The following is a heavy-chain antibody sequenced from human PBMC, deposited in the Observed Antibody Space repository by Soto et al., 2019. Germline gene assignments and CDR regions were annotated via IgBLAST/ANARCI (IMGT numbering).Heavy chain of an antibody. CDR3: AREVRGYCSSTSCPQNYYYYGMDV. CDR2: IYYSGST. V-gene: IGHV4-30-4*01. D-gene: IGHD2-2*01. CDR1: GGSISSGDYY. Sequence: SETLSLTCTVSGGSISSGDYYWSWIRQPPGKGLEWIGYIYYSGSTYYNPSLKSRVTISVDTSKNQFSLKLSSVTAADTAVYYCAREVRGYCSSTSCPQNYYYYGMDVWGQGTTVTVSS. J-gene: IGHJ6*02.